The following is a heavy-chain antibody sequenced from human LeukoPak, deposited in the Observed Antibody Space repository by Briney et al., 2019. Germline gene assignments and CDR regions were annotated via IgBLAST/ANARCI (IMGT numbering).Heavy chain of an antibody. J-gene: IGHJ4*02. CDR1: GGCMSSYY. D-gene: IGHD1-1*01. Sequence: PSETLSLTCTVSGGCMSSYYWSWIRQPPGRGLEWIGYIQYGGSTNCNPSLKSRVTISVDTSKKQFSLKLSSVTAADTAVYYCARNNWNVGPDYWGQGALVTVSS. V-gene: IGHV4-59*01. CDR2: IQYGGST. CDR3: ARNNWNVGPDY.